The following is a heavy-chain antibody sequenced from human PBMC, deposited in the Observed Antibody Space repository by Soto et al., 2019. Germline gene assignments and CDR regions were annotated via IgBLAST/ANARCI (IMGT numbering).Heavy chain of an antibody. V-gene: IGHV4-4*02. D-gene: IGHD5-12*01. CDR1: NGSITNDNW. J-gene: IGHJ5*02. CDR3: ARIWGALARSTGWFGP. Sequence: QVQLQESGPGLVKPSGTLSLTCAVSNGSITNDNWWSWVRQSPGKGLEWIGDIYHTGSTNYNPSLKSRVIISIDQAKNNFSRRLSSLTAADTAVYYWARIWGALARSTGWFGPWGQGTLVTVSP. CDR2: IYHTGST.